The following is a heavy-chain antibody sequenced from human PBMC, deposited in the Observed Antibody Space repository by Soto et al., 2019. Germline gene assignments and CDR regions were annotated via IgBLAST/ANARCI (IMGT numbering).Heavy chain of an antibody. V-gene: IGHV3-23*01. J-gene: IGHJ6*03. CDR3: AKSGCSGGSCYLNYYMDV. Sequence: PGGFLRLSCAASGFTFSSYAMSWVRQAPGKGLEWVSAISGSGGSTYYADSVKGRFTISRDNSKNTLYLQMNSLRAEDTAVYYCAKSGCSGGSCYLNYYMDVWGKGTTVTVSS. D-gene: IGHD2-15*01. CDR1: GFTFSSYA. CDR2: ISGSGGST.